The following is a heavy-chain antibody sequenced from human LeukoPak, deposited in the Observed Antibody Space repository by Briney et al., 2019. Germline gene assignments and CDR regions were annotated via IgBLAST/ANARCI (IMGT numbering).Heavy chain of an antibody. D-gene: IGHD6-13*01. Sequence: GGSLRLSCAASGFTFSSYGMHWVRQAPGRGLEWVAVIWYDGSNKYYADSVKGRFTVSRDNSKNTLYLQMNSLRAEDTAVYYCARGRLGIAAAGTATPTYYFDYWGQGTQVTVSS. CDR1: GFTFSSYG. CDR2: IWYDGSNK. V-gene: IGHV3-33*01. CDR3: ARGRLGIAAAGTATPTYYFDY. J-gene: IGHJ4*02.